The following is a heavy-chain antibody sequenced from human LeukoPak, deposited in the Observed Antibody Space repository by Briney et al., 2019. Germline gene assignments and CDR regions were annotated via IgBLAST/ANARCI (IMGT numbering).Heavy chain of an antibody. J-gene: IGHJ4*02. V-gene: IGHV1-18*01. Sequence: ASVKVSCKASGYSFISYDISWVRQAPGQGLEWLGWISAYNGNTNYAQKVQGRVTMTTVTSTSTAYMELRSLRSEDTAVYYCAADGDLAAAGPTDYWGQGTLVTVSS. D-gene: IGHD6-13*01. CDR2: ISAYNGNT. CDR1: GYSFISYD. CDR3: AADGDLAAAGPTDY.